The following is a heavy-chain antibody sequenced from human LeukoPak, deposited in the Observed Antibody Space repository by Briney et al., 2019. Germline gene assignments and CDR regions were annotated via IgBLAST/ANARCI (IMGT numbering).Heavy chain of an antibody. CDR3: VKGYSSGWYGEVWFDP. V-gene: IGHV3-64D*06. CDR2: ISSNGGST. D-gene: IGHD6-19*01. Sequence: GGSLRLSCSASGFTFSNYAMHWVRQAPGKGLEYVSGISSNGGSTYYADSVKGRFSTSRDNSKNTLYLQMSSLRAGDTSVYYCVKGYSSGWYGEVWFDPWGQGTLVTVSS. CDR1: GFTFSNYA. J-gene: IGHJ5*02.